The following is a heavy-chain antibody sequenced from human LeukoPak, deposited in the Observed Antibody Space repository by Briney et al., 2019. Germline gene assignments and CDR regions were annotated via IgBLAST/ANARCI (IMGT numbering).Heavy chain of an antibody. CDR3: ARLPVYYYDSSGPYI. CDR2: IYYSGST. Sequence: PSETLSLTHTVYDGYISSSSYYWGWIRQPPRKGLEWIGSIYYSGSTYYNPSLKSRVTISVDTSKNQFSLKLSSVTAADTAVYYCARLPVYYYDSSGPYIWGQGTMVTVSS. D-gene: IGHD3-22*01. V-gene: IGHV4-39*01. J-gene: IGHJ3*02. CDR1: DGYISSSSYY.